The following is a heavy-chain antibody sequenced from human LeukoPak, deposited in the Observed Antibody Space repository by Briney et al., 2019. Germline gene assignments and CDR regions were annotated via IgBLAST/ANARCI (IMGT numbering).Heavy chain of an antibody. D-gene: IGHD3-9*01. CDR3: ASPATRYFDWLLSSPQYYGMDV. V-gene: IGHV3-66*01. Sequence: GGSLRLSCAASGLTITNTYMNWVRQAPGKGLEWVSVIYSGGSTYYADSVKGRFTISRDNSKNTLYLQMNSLRAEDTAVYYCASPATRYFDWLLSSPQYYGMDVWGQGTTVTVSS. CDR1: GLTITNTY. J-gene: IGHJ6*02. CDR2: IYSGGST.